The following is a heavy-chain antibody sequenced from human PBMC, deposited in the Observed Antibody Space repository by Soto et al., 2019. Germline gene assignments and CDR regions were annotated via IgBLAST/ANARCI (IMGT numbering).Heavy chain of an antibody. CDR1: GFTFSSYA. Sequence: EVQLLESGGGLVQPGGSLRLSCAASGFTFSSYAMSWVRQAPGKGLEWVSTISGSGGSTYYADSVKGRFTVSRDNSQNTLYLHMNSLRAEDTAVYYCAKVSIFGVVITNFDYWGQGTLVTVSS. J-gene: IGHJ4*02. CDR3: AKVSIFGVVITNFDY. CDR2: ISGSGGST. V-gene: IGHV3-23*01. D-gene: IGHD3-3*01.